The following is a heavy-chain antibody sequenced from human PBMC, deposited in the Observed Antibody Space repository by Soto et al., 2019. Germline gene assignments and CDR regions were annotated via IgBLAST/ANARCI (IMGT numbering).Heavy chain of an antibody. CDR3: ARHKGYCSSTSCYGLDV. V-gene: IGHV5-51*01. CDR1: GYSFTRYW. CDR2: IYPGDSDT. J-gene: IGHJ6*02. D-gene: IGHD2-2*01. Sequence: GESLKISCKVSGYSFTRYWIAWVRQMPGKGLEWMGSIYPGDSDTRYSPSFQGQVTISADKSISTAYLQWNSLKASDTAMYFCARHKGYCSSTSCYGLDVWGQGAPVTVSS.